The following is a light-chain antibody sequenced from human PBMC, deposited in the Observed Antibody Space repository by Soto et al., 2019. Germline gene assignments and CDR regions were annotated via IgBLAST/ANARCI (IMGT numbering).Light chain of an antibody. CDR3: AVWDDRLRAVV. CDR2: SDN. Sequence: QSVLAQSHSASGTPGQRVTISCSGGSSNVGSNYVYWYQHLPGTAPRHLIQSDNQRPSGVPDRFSGSKSGTSATLAISGLRSEDEGYYYCAVWDDRLRAVVFGGGTQLTVL. V-gene: IGLV1-47*02. J-gene: IGLJ2*01. CDR1: SSNVGSNY.